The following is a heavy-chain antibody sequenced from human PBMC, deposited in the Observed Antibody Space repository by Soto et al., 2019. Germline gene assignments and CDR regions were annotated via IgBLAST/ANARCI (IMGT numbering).Heavy chain of an antibody. CDR1: GFTFDGYA. CDR2: ISWNSGRI. D-gene: IGHD3-10*01. CDR3: EKEPPGSGSSEPSFDY. J-gene: IGHJ4*02. Sequence: PGGALRLSFAASGFTFDGYAMHWVRQAPGKGLEWVSGISWNSGRIGYADSVKGRLTTSRDNAKNSLYLQMKSLRAEDTELYYCEKEPPGSGSSEPSFDYWGQGTLVTVSS. V-gene: IGHV3-9*01.